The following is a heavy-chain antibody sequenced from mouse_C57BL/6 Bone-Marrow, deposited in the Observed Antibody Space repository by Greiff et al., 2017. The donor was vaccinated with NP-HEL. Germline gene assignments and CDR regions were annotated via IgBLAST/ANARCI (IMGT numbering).Heavy chain of an antibody. V-gene: IGHV1-55*01. CDR2: IYPGSGST. Sequence: QLPPPGAVLVQPGASVPMSCPASGYTFPSYWLTCLTPRPVHGLEWIGDIYPGSGSTNYNEKFKSKATLTVDTSSSTAYMQLSSLTSEDSAVYYCARRAYDYDGFAYWGQGTLVTVSA. CDR1: GYTFPSYW. D-gene: IGHD2-4*01. CDR3: ARRAYDYDGFAY. J-gene: IGHJ3*01.